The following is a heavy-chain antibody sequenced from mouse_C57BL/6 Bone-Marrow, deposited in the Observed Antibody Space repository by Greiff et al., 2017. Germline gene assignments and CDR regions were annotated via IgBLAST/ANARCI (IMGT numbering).Heavy chain of an antibody. Sequence: VQLQQSGAELVRPGSSVRLSCKASGYTFTSYWMDWVKQRPGQGLEWIGNIYPSDSETHYNQKFKDKATLTVDKSSSTAYMQLSSLTSEDSAVYYCARGAYIFYYAMDYWGQGTSVTVSS. CDR1: GYTFTSYW. CDR3: ARGAYIFYYAMDY. J-gene: IGHJ4*01. V-gene: IGHV1-61*01. CDR2: IYPSDSET.